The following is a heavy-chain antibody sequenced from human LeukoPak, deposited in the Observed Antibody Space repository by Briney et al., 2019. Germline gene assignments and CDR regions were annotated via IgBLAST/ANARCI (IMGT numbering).Heavy chain of an antibody. D-gene: IGHD3-9*01. Sequence: GGSLRLSCAASGFTFSSYSMNWVRQAPGKGLEWVSYISSSSTIYYADSVKGRFTISRDNAKNSLYLQMNSLRAEDTAVYYCARVLRYFDWLEGYYMDAWGKGTTVTVSS. V-gene: IGHV3-48*01. CDR2: ISSSSTI. CDR1: GFTFSSYS. CDR3: ARVLRYFDWLEGYYMDA. J-gene: IGHJ6*03.